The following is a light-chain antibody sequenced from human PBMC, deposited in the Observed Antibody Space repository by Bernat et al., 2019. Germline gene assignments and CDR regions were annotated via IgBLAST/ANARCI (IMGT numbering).Light chain of an antibody. J-gene: IGLJ2*01. V-gene: IGLV2-14*03. Sequence: QSALTQPASVSGSPGRSITISCTGTSSDVGSSNYVSWYQQHPGKAPKLIIYDVSSRPSGVSNRFSGSKSGNTAALTISGLQAEDEADYSCSSFASSTTLVLFGGGTKLTVL. CDR1: SSDVGSSNY. CDR3: SSFASSTTLVL. CDR2: DVS.